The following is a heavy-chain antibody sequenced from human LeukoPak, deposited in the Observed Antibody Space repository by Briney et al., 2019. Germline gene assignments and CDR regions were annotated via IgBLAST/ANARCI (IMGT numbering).Heavy chain of an antibody. D-gene: IGHD3-9*01. J-gene: IGHJ4*02. CDR2: IKPDGGEK. CDR3: ARADWFSFDY. Sequence: GGSLRLSCAASGFTFSSYWMSRVRQAPGKGLEWVAAIKPDGGEKDYVDSVKGRFTISRDNAKNSLYLQMNTLRAEDTAVYYCARADWFSFDYWGQGTLVTVSS. CDR1: GFTFSSYW. V-gene: IGHV3-7*04.